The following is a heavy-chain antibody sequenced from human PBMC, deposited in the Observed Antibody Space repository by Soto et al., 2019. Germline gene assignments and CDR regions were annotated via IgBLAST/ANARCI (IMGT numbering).Heavy chain of an antibody. J-gene: IGHJ3*02. CDR2: IYSCGST. CDR3: AKDPIGWYCSSTSCYAFDI. CDR1: GFTVSSNY. D-gene: IGHD2-2*01. Sequence: PGGSLRLSCAASGFTVSSNYMSWVRQAPGKGLEWVSVIYSCGSTYYADSVKGRFTISRDNSKNTLYLQMNSLRAEDTAVYYCAKDPIGWYCSSTSCYAFDIWGQGTMVTVSS. V-gene: IGHV3-66*03.